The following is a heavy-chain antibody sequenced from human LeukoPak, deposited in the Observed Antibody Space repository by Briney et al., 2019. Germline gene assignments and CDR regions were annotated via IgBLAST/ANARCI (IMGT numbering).Heavy chain of an antibody. CDR3: ARVATTVTTGDY. CDR2: IIPIFGTA. D-gene: IGHD4-17*01. V-gene: IGHV1-69*13. Sequence: ASVKVSGKASGGTFSSYAISWVRQAPGQGLEWMGGIIPIFGTANYAQKFQGRVTITADESTSTAYMELSSLRSEDTAVYYCARVATTVTTGDYWGQGTLVTVSS. J-gene: IGHJ4*02. CDR1: GGTFSSYA.